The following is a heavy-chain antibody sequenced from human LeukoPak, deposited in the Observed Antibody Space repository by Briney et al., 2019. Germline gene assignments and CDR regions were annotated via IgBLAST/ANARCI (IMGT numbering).Heavy chain of an antibody. Sequence: GGSLRLSCAASGFTFSSYWMHWVRQVPGKGLVWVSRINSDGSDTNYADSVKGRFTISRDNAKNTVYLQMNSLRADDTAVYYCARPTTTSPLSSSFLHWGQGTLATVSS. CDR2: INSDGSDT. D-gene: IGHD1-1*01. CDR1: GFTFSSYW. V-gene: IGHV3-74*01. J-gene: IGHJ1*01. CDR3: ARPTTTSPLSSSFLH.